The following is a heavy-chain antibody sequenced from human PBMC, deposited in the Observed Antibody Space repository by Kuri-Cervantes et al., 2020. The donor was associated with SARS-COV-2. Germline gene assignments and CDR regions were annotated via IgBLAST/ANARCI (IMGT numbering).Heavy chain of an antibody. CDR3: ARVHRGDIVVVPAAMFGYGMDV. Sequence: ASVKVSCKASGYTFTSYAMHWVRQAPGQRLEWMGWINAGNGNTKCSQKFQGRVTITRDTSASTAYMELSSLRSEDTAVYYCARVHRGDIVVVPAAMFGYGMDVWGQGTTVTVSS. J-gene: IGHJ6*02. D-gene: IGHD2-2*01. V-gene: IGHV1-3*01. CDR2: INAGNGNT. CDR1: GYTFTSYA.